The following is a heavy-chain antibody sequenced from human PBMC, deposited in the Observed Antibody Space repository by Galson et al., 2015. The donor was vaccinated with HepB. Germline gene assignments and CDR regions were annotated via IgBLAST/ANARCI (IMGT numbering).Heavy chain of an antibody. J-gene: IGHJ6*02. V-gene: IGHV3-11*01. CDR3: AREDSNSGAAAGNYYYYGMDV. Sequence: SLRLSCAASGFTFGDYYMTWIRQAPGKGLQWVSYISGSGNIRYYADSVKGRFTISRDNAKNSLYLQMNSLRAEDTAVYYCAREDSNSGAAAGNYYYYGMDVWGPGTTVTVSS. CDR1: GFTFGDYY. CDR2: ISGSGNIR. D-gene: IGHD3-22*01.